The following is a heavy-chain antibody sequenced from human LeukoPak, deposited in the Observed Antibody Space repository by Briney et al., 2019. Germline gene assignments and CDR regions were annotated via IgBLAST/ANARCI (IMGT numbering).Heavy chain of an antibody. J-gene: IGHJ3*02. V-gene: IGHV4-4*09. CDR2: IYNSRTT. CDR3: ARRNILTEGEAFDI. Sequence: AETLSLTCTASGGSISSYYWTWIRQPPGKGLEWIGFIYNSRTTNYNPSLRSRVIISVDTYKNQYSLTPNYVTAADTAVYYCARRNILTEGEAFDIWGQGTLVTVAS. D-gene: IGHD3-9*01. CDR1: GGSISSYY.